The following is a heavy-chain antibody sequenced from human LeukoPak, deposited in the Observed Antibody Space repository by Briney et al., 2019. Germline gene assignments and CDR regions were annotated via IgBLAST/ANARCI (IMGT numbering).Heavy chain of an antibody. J-gene: IGHJ6*03. CDR3: ARAYYDFWSGYLAQGPPYYMDV. V-gene: IGHV1-8*03. Sequence: GASVKVSCKASGYTFTSYDINWVRQATGQGLEWMGWMNPNSGNTGYAQKFQGRVTITRNTSISTAYMELSSLRSGDTAVYYCARAYYDFWSGYLAQGPPYYMDVWGKGTTVTVSS. CDR2: MNPNSGNT. CDR1: GYTFTSYD. D-gene: IGHD3-3*01.